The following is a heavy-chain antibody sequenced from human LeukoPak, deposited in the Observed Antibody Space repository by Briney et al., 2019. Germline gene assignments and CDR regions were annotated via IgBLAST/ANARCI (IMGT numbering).Heavy chain of an antibody. V-gene: IGHV4-34*01. J-gene: IGHJ5*02. CDR1: GGSISSYY. Sequence: PSETLSLTCTVSGGSISSYYWSWIRQPPGKGLEWIGEINHSGSTNYNPSLKSRVAISVDTSKNQFSLELSSVTAADTAVYYCARLLHCSSTSCYRAWFDPWGQGTLVTVSS. CDR3: ARLLHCSSTSCYRAWFDP. D-gene: IGHD2-2*02. CDR2: INHSGST.